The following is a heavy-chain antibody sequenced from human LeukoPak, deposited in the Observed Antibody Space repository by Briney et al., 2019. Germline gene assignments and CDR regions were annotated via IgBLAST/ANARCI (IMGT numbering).Heavy chain of an antibody. J-gene: IGHJ3*02. D-gene: IGHD3-22*01. CDR2: IYPGDSDT. CDR3: ARLSMIDTFDI. Sequence: GESLEISCKGSGYSFTNYWIGWVRQMPGKGLEWMAIIYPGDSDTKYSPSFQDQVTISADKSINTAYLHWRSLKASDTAMYYCARLSMIDTFDIWGLGTVVTVSS. CDR1: GYSFTNYW. V-gene: IGHV5-51*01.